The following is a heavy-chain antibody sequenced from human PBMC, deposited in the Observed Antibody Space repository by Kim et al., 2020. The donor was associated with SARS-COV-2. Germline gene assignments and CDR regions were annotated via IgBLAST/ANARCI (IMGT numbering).Heavy chain of an antibody. D-gene: IGHD6-19*01. Sequence: SLKSRVTISVDTSKNQFSLKLSSVTAADTAVYYCARGPIAVAGTGGWFDPWGQGTLVTVSS. V-gene: IGHV4-34*01. CDR3: ARGPIAVAGTGGWFDP. J-gene: IGHJ5*02.